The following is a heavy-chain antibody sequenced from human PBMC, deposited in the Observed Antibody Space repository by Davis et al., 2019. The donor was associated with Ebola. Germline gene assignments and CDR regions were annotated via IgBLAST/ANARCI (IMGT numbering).Heavy chain of an antibody. CDR1: GFTFSSYA. J-gene: IGHJ3*02. CDR3: VKWGYEGGNSEVAFDI. V-gene: IGHV3-64D*06. D-gene: IGHD4-23*01. Sequence: PGGSLRLSCSASGFTFSSYAMHWVRQAPGKGLEYVSAISSNGGSTYYADSVKGRFTISRDNSKNTLYLQMSSLRAEDTAVYYCVKWGYEGGNSEVAFDIWGQGTMVTVSS. CDR2: ISSNGGST.